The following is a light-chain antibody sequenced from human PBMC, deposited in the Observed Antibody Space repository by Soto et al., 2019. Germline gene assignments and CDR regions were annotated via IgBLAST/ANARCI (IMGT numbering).Light chain of an antibody. CDR3: CSFVGVTNDV. J-gene: IGLJ1*01. CDR2: NVT. Sequence: QSVLTQPASVSGSPGQSITISCSGNAVSYQLVSWYQQQPGKAPKLILYNVTRRPSGVSNRLSGFKSGTTASLKITGLQAEDEADYYCCSFVGVTNDVFGNGTKVTV. CDR1: GNAVSYQL. V-gene: IGLV2-23*02.